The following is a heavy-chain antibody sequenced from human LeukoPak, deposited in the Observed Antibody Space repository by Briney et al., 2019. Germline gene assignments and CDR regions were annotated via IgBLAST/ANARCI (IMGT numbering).Heavy chain of an antibody. J-gene: IGHJ4*02. CDR1: GITFSNYA. CDR2: ISGGGETT. CDR3: AKVLLDSSGWYGGSDY. V-gene: IGHV3-23*01. D-gene: IGHD6-19*01. Sequence: GGPLRLSCAASGITFSNYAMSWVRQAPGKGLEWISAISGGGETTHYADSVKGRFTVSRDNSKNTLYLQMNSLRAEDTAVYYCAKVLLDSSGWYGGSDYWGQGTLVTVSS.